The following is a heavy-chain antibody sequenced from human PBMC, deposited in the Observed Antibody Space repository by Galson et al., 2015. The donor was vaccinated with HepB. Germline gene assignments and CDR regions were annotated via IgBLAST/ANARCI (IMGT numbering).Heavy chain of an antibody. CDR3: ARFREGGGCLDY. D-gene: IGHD6-19*01. Sequence: SETLSLTCAVSGGSTSSNNWWSWVRQSPGKGLECIGEIYHGGSTSYNPSLKSRVTISVDKSKNQFSLKLSSVTAADTAVYYCARFREGGGCLDYWGQGILVTVSS. J-gene: IGHJ4*02. CDR1: GGSTSSNNW. V-gene: IGHV4-4*02. CDR2: IYHGGST.